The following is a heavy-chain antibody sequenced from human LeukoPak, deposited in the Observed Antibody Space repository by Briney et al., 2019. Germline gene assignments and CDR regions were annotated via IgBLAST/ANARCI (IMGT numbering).Heavy chain of an antibody. D-gene: IGHD4-17*01. CDR3: AKSDPYGDSLIEI. CDR2: ISSTGGTI. Sequence: GGSLRLSCAASGFTFRGYAMNGVRQARGKGLEWLSHISSTGGTIYYADSVKGRLTVSRDNAKNSLYLQMNSLRAEDTAVYYCAKSDPYGDSLIEIWGQGALVTVSS. CDR1: GFTFRGYA. V-gene: IGHV3-48*03. J-gene: IGHJ4*02.